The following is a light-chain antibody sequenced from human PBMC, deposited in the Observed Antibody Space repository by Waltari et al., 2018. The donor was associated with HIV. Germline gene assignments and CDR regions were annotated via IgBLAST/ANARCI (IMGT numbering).Light chain of an antibody. Sequence: QSLLTQPPSVSGAPGQRVTMSCTGSSYNIGAGYDVHWYQHHPGTAPRLLIVGNRNRPSGVPDRFSGSKSGTSASLAITGLQAEDEADYYCQAYDSSLSAVMFGGGAKLTVL. J-gene: IGLJ3*02. CDR2: GNR. CDR1: SYNIGAGYD. CDR3: QAYDSSLSAVM. V-gene: IGLV1-40*01.